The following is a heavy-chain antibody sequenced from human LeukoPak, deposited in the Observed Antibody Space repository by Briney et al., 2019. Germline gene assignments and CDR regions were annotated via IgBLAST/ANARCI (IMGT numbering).Heavy chain of an antibody. D-gene: IGHD4-17*01. V-gene: IGHV4-39*07. CDR1: GGSISSSSYY. CDR3: AREGGTVTFDY. J-gene: IGHJ4*02. Sequence: PSETLSLTCAVSGGSISSSSYYWGWIRQPPGKGLEWIGSIYYSGSTYYNPSLKSRVTISVDTSKNQFSLKLSSVTAADTAVYYCAREGGTVTFDYWGQGTLVTVSS. CDR2: IYYSGST.